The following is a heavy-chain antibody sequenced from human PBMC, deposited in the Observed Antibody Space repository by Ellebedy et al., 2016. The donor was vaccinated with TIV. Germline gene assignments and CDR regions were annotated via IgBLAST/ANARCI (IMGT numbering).Heavy chain of an antibody. CDR2: ISTTSTYI. D-gene: IGHD1-1*01. CDR1: GFTLSSYT. Sequence: GGSLRLSCAASGFTLSSYTMNWVRQAPGKGLEWVSSISTTSTYISYVDSVKGRFTISRDNAKNLLYLQMNRLRAEDTALYYCTRDGHMEFDYWGQGILVTVSS. V-gene: IGHV3-21*01. CDR3: TRDGHMEFDY. J-gene: IGHJ4*02.